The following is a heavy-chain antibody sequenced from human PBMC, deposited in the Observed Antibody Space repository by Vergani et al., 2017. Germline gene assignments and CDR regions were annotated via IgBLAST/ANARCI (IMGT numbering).Heavy chain of an antibody. D-gene: IGHD6-13*01. J-gene: IGHJ5*02. V-gene: IGHV3-11*05. CDR3: AKSRQQLTTGAWFDP. Sequence: VQLVETGGGLIQPGGSLRLSCAASGFTVSSNYMSWVRQAPGKGLEWVSYISSSSSYTNYADSVKGRFTISRDNAKNSLYLQMNSLRAEDTAVYYCAKSRQQLTTGAWFDPWGQGTLVTVSS. CDR1: GFTVSSNY. CDR2: ISSSSSYT.